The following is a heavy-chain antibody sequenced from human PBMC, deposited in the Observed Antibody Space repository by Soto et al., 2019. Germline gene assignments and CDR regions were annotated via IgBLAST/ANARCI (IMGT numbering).Heavy chain of an antibody. CDR3: ARGRYGDY. V-gene: IGHV1-18*01. CDR1: GYTFTSYG. D-gene: IGHD1-1*01. Sequence: QVHLVQSGAEVKKPGASVKVSCKGSGYTFTSYGITWVRQAPGQGLEWMGWISAHNGNTDYAQKLQGRVTVTRDTSTSTAYMALRSLRSDGTAVYYCARGRYGDYWGQGALVTVSS. J-gene: IGHJ4*02. CDR2: ISAHNGNT.